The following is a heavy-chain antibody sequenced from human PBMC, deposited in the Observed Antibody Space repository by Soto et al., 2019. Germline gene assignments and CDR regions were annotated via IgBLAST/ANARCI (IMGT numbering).Heavy chain of an antibody. CDR1: GFTFSDAW. D-gene: IGHD3-10*01. CDR2: IKRKIDGETT. Sequence: EVQLVESGGGMVMPGGSLRLSCAAGGFTFSDAWMPWIRQAPRKGLECVGRIKRKIDGETTDYAAPVKGRFTISRDDSKNTLYLQMNSVKVEDTAMYYCVKDRGGGMDVWGQGTTVTVSS. CDR3: VKDRGGGMDV. V-gene: IGHV3-15*01. J-gene: IGHJ6*01.